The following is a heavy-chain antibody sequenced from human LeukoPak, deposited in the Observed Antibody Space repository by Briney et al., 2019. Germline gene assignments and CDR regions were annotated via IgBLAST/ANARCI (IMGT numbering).Heavy chain of an antibody. CDR1: GFSFNNAW. CDR2: IRSKANSYAT. J-gene: IGHJ4*02. Sequence: GGSLRLSCTPSGTASGFSFNNAWMNWVRQASGKGLEWVGRIRSKANSYATAYAASVKGRFTISRDDSKNTAYLQMNSLKTEDTAVYYCTRRGLGGELPDYWGQGTLVTVSS. V-gene: IGHV3-73*01. D-gene: IGHD1-26*01. CDR3: TRRGLGGELPDY.